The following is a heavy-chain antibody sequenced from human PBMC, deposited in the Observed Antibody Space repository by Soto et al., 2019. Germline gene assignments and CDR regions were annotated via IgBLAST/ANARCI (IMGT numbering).Heavy chain of an antibody. CDR1: GGSISGYS. V-gene: IGHV4-59*01. D-gene: IGHD6-25*01. Sequence: QVQLQESGPGLVKSSETLSLTCSVSGGSISGYSFSWIRQPPGKGLEWIGHIYYSGTTNYNPSLKSRVPISVDTSKNQFSLKVNSVTTADTAVYYCARHVSSGSSPFDYWGQGTLVTVSS. J-gene: IGHJ4*02. CDR2: IYYSGTT. CDR3: ARHVSSGSSPFDY.